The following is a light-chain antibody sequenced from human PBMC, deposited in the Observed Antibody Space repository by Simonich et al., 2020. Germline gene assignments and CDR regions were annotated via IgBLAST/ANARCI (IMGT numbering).Light chain of an antibody. CDR3: QSADSSGTYVV. J-gene: IGLJ2*01. Sequence: SYELTQPPSVSVSPGQTARITCSGDALPKQYAYWYQQKPGQAPVLVKYKDSERPSGSPERFSGSSSGKNVTLTISGVQAEDEADYYCQSADSSGTYVVFGGGTKLTVL. CDR1: ALPKQY. V-gene: IGLV3-25*03. CDR2: KDS.